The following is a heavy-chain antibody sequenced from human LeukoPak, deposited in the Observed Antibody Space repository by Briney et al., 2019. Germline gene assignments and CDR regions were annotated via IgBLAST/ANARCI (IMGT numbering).Heavy chain of an antibody. Sequence: GESLKISCKASGYISDNIWIGWGRQLPGKGLEGMGMIYPSDSDTTYIPSFQGQVTISADTSITTAYLQWSSLKASDTAMYYCARPGDGTGDDFHYWGQGSLVTVS. V-gene: IGHV5-51*01. D-gene: IGHD5-24*01. CDR2: IYPSDSDT. CDR1: GYISDNIW. J-gene: IGHJ4*02. CDR3: ARPGDGTGDDFHY.